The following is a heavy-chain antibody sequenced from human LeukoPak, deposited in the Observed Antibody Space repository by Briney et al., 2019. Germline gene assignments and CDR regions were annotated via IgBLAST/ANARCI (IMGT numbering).Heavy chain of an antibody. D-gene: IGHD6-19*01. CDR1: GFTFSNAR. CDR2: IRSKTDGGTT. J-gene: IGHJ1*01. V-gene: IGHV3-15*01. Sequence: GGSLRLSCAASGFTFSNARMNWVRQAPGKGLEWVGRIRSKTDGGTTDYAAPVKGRFTISRDDSKNTLYLQMNSLRAEDTAVYYCAKIGEPGYSSGWPTEYFQHWGQGTLVTVSS. CDR3: AKIGEPGYSSGWPTEYFQH.